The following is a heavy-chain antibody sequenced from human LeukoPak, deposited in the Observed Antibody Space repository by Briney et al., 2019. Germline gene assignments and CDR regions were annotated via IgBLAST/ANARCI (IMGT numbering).Heavy chain of an antibody. CDR1: GGSISSYY. J-gene: IGHJ4*02. D-gene: IGHD1-26*01. V-gene: IGHV4-59*01. CDR2: IYYSGST. Sequence: SETLSLTCTVSGGSISSYYWSRIRQPPGKGLEWIGYIYYSGSTNYNPSLKSRVTISVDTSKNQFSLKLSSVTAADTAVYYCARVLGGATHYLDYWGQGTLVTVSS. CDR3: ARVLGGATHYLDY.